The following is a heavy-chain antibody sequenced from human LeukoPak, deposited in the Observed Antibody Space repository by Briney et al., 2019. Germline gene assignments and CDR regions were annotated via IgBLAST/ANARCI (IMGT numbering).Heavy chain of an antibody. Sequence: ASVKVSCKASGGTFSSYAISWVRQAPGQGLEWMGGIIPIFGTANYAQKFQGRVTITADESTSTAYMELSSLRSEDTAVYYCATSYYDILTGRDYYYYGMDVWGKGITVTVSS. J-gene: IGHJ6*04. D-gene: IGHD3-9*01. V-gene: IGHV1-69*01. CDR1: GGTFSSYA. CDR3: ATSYYDILTGRDYYYYGMDV. CDR2: IIPIFGTA.